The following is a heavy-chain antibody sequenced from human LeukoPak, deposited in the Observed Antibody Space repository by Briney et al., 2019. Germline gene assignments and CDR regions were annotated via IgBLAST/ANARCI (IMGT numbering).Heavy chain of an antibody. V-gene: IGHV1-8*01. CDR2: MNPNSGNT. D-gene: IGHD6-6*01. Sequence: ASVKVSCKASGYTFTSYDINSVRQATGQGLEWMGWMNPNSGNTGYAQKFQGRVTMTRNTSISTAYMELSSLRSEDTAVYYCARGTTRIAARPLGYWGQGTLVTVSS. J-gene: IGHJ4*02. CDR3: ARGTTRIAARPLGY. CDR1: GYTFTSYD.